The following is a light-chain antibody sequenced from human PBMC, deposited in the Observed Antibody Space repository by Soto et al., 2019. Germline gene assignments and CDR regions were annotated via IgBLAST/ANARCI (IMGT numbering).Light chain of an antibody. CDR1: FTISGY. CDR2: ATF. CDR3: QQSYSTPVT. J-gene: IGKJ5*01. Sequence: DVPMTQSPASLSASVGDRVSITCRTSFTISGYLSWWQQKPGKAPNLLIYATFKLQSGVPARFSGTGSGAEFTLTITNVQPEDFATYYCQQSYSTPVTFGPGTRL. V-gene: IGKV1-39*01.